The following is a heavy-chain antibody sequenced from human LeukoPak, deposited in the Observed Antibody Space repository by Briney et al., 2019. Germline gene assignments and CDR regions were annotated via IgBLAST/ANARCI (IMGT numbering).Heavy chain of an antibody. J-gene: IGHJ4*02. D-gene: IGHD1-26*01. CDR3: ARSSGSYSATLRY. CDR2: ISHSGRT. Sequence: PSETLSLTCTVSGYSISSGFYWGWIRQPPGKGLEWIGEISHSGRTNHNPSLKSRVTISIDTSKNQFSVKVSSLTAADTAVYYCARSSGSYSATLRYWGQGTLVTVSS. CDR1: GYSISSGFY. V-gene: IGHV4-38-2*02.